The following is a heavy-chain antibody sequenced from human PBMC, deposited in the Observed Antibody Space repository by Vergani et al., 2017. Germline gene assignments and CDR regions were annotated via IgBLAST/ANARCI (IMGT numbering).Heavy chain of an antibody. J-gene: IGHJ2*01. CDR3: ARFAAREWYFDL. CDR1: GFALNRHA. Sequence: EVQLVESGGGLFKPGGSLRLSCVVSGFALNRHAMYWVRQAPGKGLEWVSYISSSGSTIYYADSVKGRFTISRDNAKNSLYLQMNSLRAEDTAVYYCARFAAREWYFDLWGRGILVTVSS. V-gene: IGHV3-21*05. CDR2: ISSSGSTI. D-gene: IGHD6-6*01.